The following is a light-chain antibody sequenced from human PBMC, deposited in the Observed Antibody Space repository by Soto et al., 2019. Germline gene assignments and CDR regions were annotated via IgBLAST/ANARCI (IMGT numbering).Light chain of an antibody. V-gene: IGLV2-14*01. J-gene: IGLJ2*01. Sequence: QSVLTQPASVSGSPGQSITISCTETSSDVGGYNYVSWYQQHPGKAPKLMIYEVSNRPSGVSNRFSGSKSGNTASLTISGLQAEDEADYYCSSYTSSSTPHVVFGGGTKLTVL. CDR1: SSDVGGYNY. CDR3: SSYTSSSTPHVV. CDR2: EVS.